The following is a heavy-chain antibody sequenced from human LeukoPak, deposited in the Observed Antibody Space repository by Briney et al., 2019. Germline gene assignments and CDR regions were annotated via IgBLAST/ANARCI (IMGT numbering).Heavy chain of an antibody. V-gene: IGHV3-23*01. CDR3: AKNPNGGAKLPYIRAATYMGWFDP. Sequence: GGSLRLSCAASGFTFSSYAMSWVRQAPGKGLEWVSAISGSGGSTYYADSVKGRFTISRDNSKNTLYLQMNSLRAEDTAVYYCAKNPNGGAKLPYIRAATYMGWFDPWGQGTLVTVSS. D-gene: IGHD4-23*01. J-gene: IGHJ5*02. CDR1: GFTFSSYA. CDR2: ISGSGGST.